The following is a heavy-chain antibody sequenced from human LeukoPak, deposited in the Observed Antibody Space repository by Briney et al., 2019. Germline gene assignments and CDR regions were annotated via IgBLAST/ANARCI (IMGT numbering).Heavy chain of an antibody. Sequence: GGSLRLSCVGSGFTFSSYWMHWVRQAPGKGLVWVSRINSDGSSTIYADSVKGRLTISRDNSRNTLFLQMNSLRAEDTAVYYCAKDHGSGTYYNLPDYWGQGTLVTVSS. D-gene: IGHD3-10*01. CDR1: GFTFSSYW. J-gene: IGHJ4*02. CDR3: AKDHGSGTYYNLPDY. CDR2: INSDGSST. V-gene: IGHV3-74*01.